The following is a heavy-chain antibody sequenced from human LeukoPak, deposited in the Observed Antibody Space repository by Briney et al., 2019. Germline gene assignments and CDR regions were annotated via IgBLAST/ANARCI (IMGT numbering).Heavy chain of an antibody. CDR1: GGSISSSSYY. CDR2: IYYSGST. J-gene: IGHJ6*03. CDR3: ARERGPSSIAARPPYYYYMDV. D-gene: IGHD6-6*01. V-gene: IGHV4-39*07. Sequence: SETLSLTCTVSGGSISSSSYYWGWIRQPPGKGLKWIGSIYYSGSTYYNPSLKSRVTISVDTSKNQFSLKLSSVTAADTAVYYCARERGPSSIAARPPYYYYMDVWGKGTTVTVSS.